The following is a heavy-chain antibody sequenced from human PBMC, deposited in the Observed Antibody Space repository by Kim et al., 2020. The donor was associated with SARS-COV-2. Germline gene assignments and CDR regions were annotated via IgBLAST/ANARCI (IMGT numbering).Heavy chain of an antibody. CDR2: INAGNGNT. CDR1: EYTFTSYA. CDR3: SSDFPRYGDYLTFDP. Sequence: ASVKVSCKASEYTFTSYAMHWVRQAPGQRLAWMGWINAGNGNTKYSQKFQGRVTITRDTSASTAYMELSSLRSEDTAVYYCSSDFPRYGDYLTFDPWGQGTLVTVSS. J-gene: IGHJ5*02. V-gene: IGHV1-3*01. D-gene: IGHD4-17*01.